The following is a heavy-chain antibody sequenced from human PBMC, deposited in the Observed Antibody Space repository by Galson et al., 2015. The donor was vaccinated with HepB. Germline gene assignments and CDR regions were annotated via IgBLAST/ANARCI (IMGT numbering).Heavy chain of an antibody. CDR2: LSSSGGNT. V-gene: IGHV3-23*01. Sequence: SLRLPCAASGVSFPSYALRWVRQAPRTGLEWVSSLSSSGGNTYYADSVKGRFTISRDSSENTLYLQMNSLRAEDTALYYCAKEVSLGAAAGRWEFYYGMDVWGQGTTVTVSS. D-gene: IGHD1-26*01. CDR1: GVSFPSYA. CDR3: AKEVSLGAAAGRWEFYYGMDV. J-gene: IGHJ6*02.